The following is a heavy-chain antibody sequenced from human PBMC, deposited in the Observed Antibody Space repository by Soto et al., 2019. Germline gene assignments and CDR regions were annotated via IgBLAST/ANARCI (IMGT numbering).Heavy chain of an antibody. V-gene: IGHV4-59*08. Sequence: PSETLSLTCTFSGCSISSYYWSWIRQPPGKGLEWIGYIYYSGSTNYNPSLKSRVTISVDTSKNQFSLKLSSVTAADTAVYYCARSPMAYYDILTGYYLTPYFDYWGQGTLVTVSS. CDR3: ARSPMAYYDILTGYYLTPYFDY. CDR2: IYYSGST. CDR1: GCSISSYY. J-gene: IGHJ4*02. D-gene: IGHD3-9*01.